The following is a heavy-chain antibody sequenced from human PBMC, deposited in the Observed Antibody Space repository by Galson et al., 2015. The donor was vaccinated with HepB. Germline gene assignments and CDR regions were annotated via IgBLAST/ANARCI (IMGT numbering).Heavy chain of an antibody. D-gene: IGHD5-18*01. V-gene: IGHV3-30*18. CDR2: VSYDGSNK. CDR3: AKDGGRGYTYGPNWFDP. J-gene: IGHJ5*02. Sequence: SLGLSCAASGFTFSSYGMHWVRQAPGKGLEWVAVVSYDGSNKYYADSVKGRFTISRDNSKNTLYLQMNSLRAEDTAIYYCAKDGGRGYTYGPNWFDPWGQGTLVTVSS. CDR1: GFTFSSYG.